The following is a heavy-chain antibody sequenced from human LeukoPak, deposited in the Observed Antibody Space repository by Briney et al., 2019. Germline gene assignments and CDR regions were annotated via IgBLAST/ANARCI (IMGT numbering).Heavy chain of an antibody. D-gene: IGHD5-18*01. J-gene: IGHJ4*02. CDR1: GGSISSGGYY. Sequence: SETLSLTCTVSGGSISSGGYYWIWIRQHPGKGLEWIGSIYYSKNTYYNPSLKSRVTISADTSKNQFSLTLGSVSATDTAVYYCVSPRGFSYGYFDYWGQGTLVTVSS. CDR2: IYYSKNT. V-gene: IGHV4-39*01. CDR3: VSPRGFSYGYFDY.